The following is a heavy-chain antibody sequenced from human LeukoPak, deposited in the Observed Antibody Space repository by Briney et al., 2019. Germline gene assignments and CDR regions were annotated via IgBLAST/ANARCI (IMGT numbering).Heavy chain of an antibody. J-gene: IGHJ4*02. V-gene: IGHV3-33*01. CDR3: ARDFLVYCGGDCYSDY. D-gene: IGHD2-21*02. Sequence: GGSLRLSCAASGFTFSKYGMHWVRQAPGKGLEWVAVIWYDGSNENYADSVKGRFSISRDNSKSTLYLQMNGLRAEDTAVYYCARDFLVYCGGDCYSDYWGQGTLVTVSS. CDR2: IWYDGSNE. CDR1: GFTFSKYG.